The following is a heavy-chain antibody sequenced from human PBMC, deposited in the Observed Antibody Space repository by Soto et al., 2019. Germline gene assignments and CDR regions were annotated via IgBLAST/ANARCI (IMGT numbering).Heavy chain of an antibody. CDR1: GGSISSCGYY. CDR2: IYYIGST. V-gene: IGHV4-31*03. Sequence: SETLSRTFTVSGGSISSCGYYWSWIRQHAGKGLEWIGYIYYIGSTYYNPSLKSRVTISVDTSKNQFSLKLSSVTAADTAVYYCPIAALPRGSYVLGALDIWGQGTMVTVS. CDR3: PIAALPRGSYVLGALDI. J-gene: IGHJ3*02. D-gene: IGHD1-26*01.